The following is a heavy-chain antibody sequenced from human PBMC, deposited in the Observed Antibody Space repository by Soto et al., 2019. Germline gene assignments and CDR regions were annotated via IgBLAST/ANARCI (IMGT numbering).Heavy chain of an antibody. CDR3: ARDEIWFGDQRGFDY. J-gene: IGHJ4*02. Sequence: QVQLQESGPGLVKPSQTLSLTCTVSGGSISSGGYYWSWIRQHPGKGLEWIGYIYYSGSTYYNPSLKSRVTISVDTSKNQCSLKLSSVTAADTAVYYCARDEIWFGDQRGFDYWGQGTLVTVSS. V-gene: IGHV4-31*03. CDR1: GGSISSGGYY. CDR2: IYYSGST. D-gene: IGHD3-10*01.